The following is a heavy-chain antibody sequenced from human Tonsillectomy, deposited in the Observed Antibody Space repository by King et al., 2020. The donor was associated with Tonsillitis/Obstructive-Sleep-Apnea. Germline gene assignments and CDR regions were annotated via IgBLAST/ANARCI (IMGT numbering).Heavy chain of an antibody. CDR3: AKGAPTGAGNWVGP. V-gene: IGHV3-9*01. J-gene: IGHJ5*02. CDR1: GFSFDDYA. D-gene: IGHD6-13*01. CDR2: ISWNSVSI. Sequence: VQLVESGGGLVQPGGSLRLSCAASGFSFDDYAMHWVRLAPGKGLEWVSGISWNSVSIEYADSVQGRFTISRDNAKNSLYLQMNSLRPEDTALYYCAKGAPTGAGNWVGPWGQGNLVNGSS.